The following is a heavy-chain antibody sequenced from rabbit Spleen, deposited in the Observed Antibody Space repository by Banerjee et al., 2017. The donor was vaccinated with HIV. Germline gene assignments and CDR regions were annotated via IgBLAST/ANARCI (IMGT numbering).Heavy chain of an antibody. CDR3: VRDDPGYAGYGYGYYYYGMDL. V-gene: IGHV1S47*01. D-gene: IGHD6-1*01. J-gene: IGHJ6*01. Sequence: QEQLVESGGGLVQPGGSLKLSCKASGFDFSSYGVSWVRQAPGKGLEWIGYIDPVFGSTYYASWVNGRFTISSHNAQNTLYLQLNSLTAADTATYFCVRDDPGYAGYGYGYYYYGMDLWGPGTLVTVS. CDR2: IDPVFGST. CDR1: GFDFSSYG.